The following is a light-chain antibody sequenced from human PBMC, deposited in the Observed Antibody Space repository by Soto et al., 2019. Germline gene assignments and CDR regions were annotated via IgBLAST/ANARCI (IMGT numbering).Light chain of an antibody. CDR3: QHHGSSPVT. J-gene: IGKJ4*01. Sequence: EIVLTQSPGTLSLSPGERATLSCRASQSVDSNYLAWYQQKPGQAPRLLMYGASSRATGIPDRFSGSGSGTDFILTISRLEPEDFAVYYCQHHGSSPVTFGGGTKVDIK. V-gene: IGKV3-20*01. CDR2: GAS. CDR1: QSVDSNY.